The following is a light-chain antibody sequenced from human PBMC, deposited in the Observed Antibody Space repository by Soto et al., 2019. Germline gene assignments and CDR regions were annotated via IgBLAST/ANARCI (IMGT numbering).Light chain of an antibody. CDR2: GNS. J-gene: IGLJ1*01. CDR3: QSYDSSLSGSYV. CDR1: SSNIGAGYD. Sequence: QSVLTQPPSVSGAPGQGVTISCTGSSSNIGAGYDVHWYQQLPGTAPKLPIYGNSNRPSGVPDRFPGSKSGTSASLAITGLQAEDEADYYCQSYDSSLSGSYVFGTGTKVNVL. V-gene: IGLV1-40*01.